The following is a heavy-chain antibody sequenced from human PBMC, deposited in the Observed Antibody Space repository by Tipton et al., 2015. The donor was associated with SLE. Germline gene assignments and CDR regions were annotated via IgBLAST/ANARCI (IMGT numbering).Heavy chain of an antibody. CDR1: GASISDHY. J-gene: IGHJ2*01. CDR2: IYDTETT. Sequence: TLSLTCTVSGASISDHYWTWIRQPPGKGLEWIGYIYDTETTYYNPSLKSRVTMSVATSKNQFSLRLTSVTAADTAMYYCARDSAVNFWYFDLWGRGTLVTVSS. CDR3: ARDSAVNFWYFDL. V-gene: IGHV4-59*11.